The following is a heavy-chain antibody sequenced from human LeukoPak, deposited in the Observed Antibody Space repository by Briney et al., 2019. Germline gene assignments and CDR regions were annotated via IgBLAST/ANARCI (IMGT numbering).Heavy chain of an antibody. Sequence: SETLSLTCTVSGGSISSSYWSWIRQSAGKGLEWIGRIYASGNTNYNPSLKSRVTMSVDTSNNQFSLRLSSVTAADTAVYYCATSPVLEDDFWSGTPYYFDYWGQGTLVTVYS. CDR1: GGSISSSY. J-gene: IGHJ4*02. CDR2: IYASGNT. CDR3: ATSPVLEDDFWSGTPYYFDY. D-gene: IGHD3-3*01. V-gene: IGHV4-4*07.